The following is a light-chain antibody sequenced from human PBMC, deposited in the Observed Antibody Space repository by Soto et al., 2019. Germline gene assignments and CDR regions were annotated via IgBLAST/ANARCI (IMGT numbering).Light chain of an antibody. CDR3: QQLRMYPST. CDR1: QGISSY. CDR2: AAS. J-gene: IGKJ4*01. V-gene: IGKV1-9*01. Sequence: IPLTQSPSSLSASVRDRVTITGRASQGISSYLAWYQQKPGEAPKLLIYAASTLYGGVPSRFSGSGSGTDFALTITSLQAEDFATYYCQQLRMYPSTFGGGTKVEIK.